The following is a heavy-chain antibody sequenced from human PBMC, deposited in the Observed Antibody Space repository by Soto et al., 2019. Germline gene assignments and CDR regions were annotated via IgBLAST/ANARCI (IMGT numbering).Heavy chain of an antibody. Sequence: SETLSLTCTVSGGSISSGGYYWSWIRQHPGKGLEWIGYIYYSGSTYYNPSLKSRVTISVDTSKNQFSLKLSSVTAADTAVYYCAREKGSSGFAPYYYGMDVWGQGTTVTVSS. J-gene: IGHJ6*02. CDR3: AREKGSSGFAPYYYGMDV. CDR2: IYYSGST. CDR1: GGSISSGGYY. D-gene: IGHD3-22*01. V-gene: IGHV4-31*03.